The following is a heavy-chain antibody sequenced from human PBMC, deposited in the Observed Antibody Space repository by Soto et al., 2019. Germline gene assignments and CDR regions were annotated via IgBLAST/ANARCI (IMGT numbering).Heavy chain of an antibody. V-gene: IGHV4-39*02. CDR3: ARDYGDYQFDY. CDR1: GVTMSYGGYS. Sequence: SETLSLTCSVSGVTMSYGGYSWSWIRQPPGKGLEWIGNIYYRGTTYYNPSLKSRVTISVDTSKNQFSLKLASVTAADTAVYYCARDYGDYQFDYWGQGTLVTVSS. CDR2: IYYRGTT. J-gene: IGHJ4*02. D-gene: IGHD4-17*01.